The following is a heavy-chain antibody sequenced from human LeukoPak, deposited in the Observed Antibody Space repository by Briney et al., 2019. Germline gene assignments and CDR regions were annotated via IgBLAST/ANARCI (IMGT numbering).Heavy chain of an antibody. CDR1: GFTFSSYE. V-gene: IGHV3-48*03. D-gene: IGHD3-16*01. Sequence: GGSLRLSCAASGFTFSSYEMNWVRQAPGKGLEWVSYISSSGSTIYYADSVKGRFTISRDNSKNTLYLQVSSLRTEDTAVYFCAKDNRGYFDFWGQGTLVTVSS. CDR2: ISSSGSTI. CDR3: AKDNRGYFDF. J-gene: IGHJ4*02.